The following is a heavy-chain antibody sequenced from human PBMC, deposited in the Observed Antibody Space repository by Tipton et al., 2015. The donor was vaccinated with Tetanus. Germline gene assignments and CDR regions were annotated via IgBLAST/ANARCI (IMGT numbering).Heavy chain of an antibody. CDR1: GGQFISSSFY. V-gene: IGHV4-39*01. CDR2: IYHSGTT. D-gene: IGHD5-18*01. Sequence: TLSLTCTVSGGQFISSSFYFGWIRQPPGNGLEWVGSIYHSGTTYYNPSLNSRVNISSFASKNEISLTLTSVTAADTAVYYCARRDRYNTDSFHLWGQGTMVTV. CDR3: ARRDRYNTDSFHL. J-gene: IGHJ3*01.